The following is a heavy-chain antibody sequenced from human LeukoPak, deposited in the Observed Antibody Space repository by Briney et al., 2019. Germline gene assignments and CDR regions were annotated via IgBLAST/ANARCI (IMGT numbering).Heavy chain of an antibody. CDR1: GFTFSSYA. Sequence: GGSLRLSCAASGFTFSSYAMHWVRQAPGKGLAWVAVISYDGSNKYYADSVKGRFTISRDNSKNTLYLQMNSLRAEDTAVYYCARGYYDFWSGYYTGCARGGDSPCDAFDIWGQGTMVTVSS. V-gene: IGHV3-30*01. CDR3: ARGYYDFWSGYYTGCARGGDSPCDAFDI. J-gene: IGHJ3*02. D-gene: IGHD3-3*01. CDR2: ISYDGSNK.